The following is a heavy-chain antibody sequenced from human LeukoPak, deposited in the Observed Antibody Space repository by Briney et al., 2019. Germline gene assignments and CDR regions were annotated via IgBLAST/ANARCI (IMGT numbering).Heavy chain of an antibody. Sequence: PGRSLRLSCAASGFTFDDYAMHWVRQAPGKGLGWVSGISWNSGSIGYADSVKGRFTISRDNAKNSLHLQMNSLRSDDTAVYYCARDRSIKAVAGTIGYWGQGTLVTVSS. J-gene: IGHJ4*02. CDR3: ARDRSIKAVAGTIGY. D-gene: IGHD6-19*01. CDR2: ISWNSGSI. V-gene: IGHV3-9*01. CDR1: GFTFDDYA.